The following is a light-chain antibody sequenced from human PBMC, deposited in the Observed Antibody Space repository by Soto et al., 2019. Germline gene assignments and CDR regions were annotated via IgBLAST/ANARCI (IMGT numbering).Light chain of an antibody. J-gene: IGKJ4*01. CDR2: AAS. V-gene: IGKV1-12*01. Sequence: DIQMTQSPSSVSASVGDRVTITCRTSEGISSWLAWYQQKPGKAPRLLIYAASSLQSGLPSRFSGSGSGTECTLTISSLQPEDFAPYYCQPANSFPLTFGQGTKVEIK. CDR1: EGISSW. CDR3: QPANSFPLT.